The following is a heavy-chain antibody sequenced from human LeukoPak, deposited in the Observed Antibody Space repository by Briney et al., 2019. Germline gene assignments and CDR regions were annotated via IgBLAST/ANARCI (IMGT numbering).Heavy chain of an antibody. Sequence: PGGTLRLSCAASGFTFSSYSMNWVRQAPGKGLEWVSSISSSSSYIYYADSVKGRFTISRDNAKNSLYLQMNSLRAEDTAVYYCARGPRGVVTAIRGLGAFDIWGQGTMVTVSS. CDR2: ISSSSSYI. J-gene: IGHJ3*02. D-gene: IGHD2-21*02. CDR1: GFTFSSYS. CDR3: ARGPRGVVTAIRGLGAFDI. V-gene: IGHV3-21*01.